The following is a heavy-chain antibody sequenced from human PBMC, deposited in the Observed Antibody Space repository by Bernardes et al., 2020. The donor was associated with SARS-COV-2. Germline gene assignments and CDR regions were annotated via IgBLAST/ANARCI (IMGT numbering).Heavy chain of an antibody. D-gene: IGHD3-10*01. CDR1: GGSIRSYF. CDR3: ATMGRGGISVYGMDV. J-gene: IGHJ6*02. V-gene: IGHV4-4*07. CDR2: LYSIGRT. Sequence: SETLSLTCTVSGGSIRSYFWSWIRQPAGPGLEWIGRLYSIGRTNYNPSLKSRVTMSVDTSKNQFSLALSSVSAADTAVYYCATMGRGGISVYGMDVWGQGTTVTVS.